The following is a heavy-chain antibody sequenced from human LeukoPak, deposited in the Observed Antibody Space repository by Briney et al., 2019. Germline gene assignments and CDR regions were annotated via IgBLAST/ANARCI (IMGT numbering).Heavy chain of an antibody. V-gene: IGHV3-21*01. CDR2: ISSSSSYI. CDR1: GFTFSSYG. J-gene: IGHJ4*02. D-gene: IGHD2-8*01. CDR3: ARVLIASNDY. Sequence: PGGSLRLSCAASGFTFSSYGMHWVRQAPGEGLEWVSSISSSSSYIYYADSVKGRFTISRDNAKNSLYLQMNSLRAEDTAVYYCARVLIASNDYWGQGTLVTVSS.